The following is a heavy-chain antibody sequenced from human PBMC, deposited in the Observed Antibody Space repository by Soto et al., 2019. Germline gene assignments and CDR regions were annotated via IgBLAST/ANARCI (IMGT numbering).Heavy chain of an antibody. J-gene: IGHJ4*02. D-gene: IGHD2-2*02. Sequence: PGGSLRLSCAASGFTFSSYAMSWVRQAPGKGLEWVSAISGSGGSTYYADSVKGRFTISRDNSKNTLYLQMNSLRAEDTAVYYCASSYCSSTSCYTRIAAAGIAGYFDYWGQGTLVTVSS. CDR2: ISGSGGST. V-gene: IGHV3-23*01. CDR1: GFTFSSYA. CDR3: ASSYCSSTSCYTRIAAAGIAGYFDY.